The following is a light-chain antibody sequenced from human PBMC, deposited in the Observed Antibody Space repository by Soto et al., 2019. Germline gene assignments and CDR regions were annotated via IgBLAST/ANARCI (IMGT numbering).Light chain of an antibody. CDR2: DAS. CDR3: HSRA. J-gene: IGKJ5*01. CDR1: QTISRW. Sequence: DIQLTQTPCTFSASVGDEVTITCRASQTISRWLACYQQKPGRAPKLLIYDASTLESGVPSRFSGSGSETEFTLTISRLQPDDFATYFCHSRAFGQGTRLEIK. V-gene: IGKV1-5*01.